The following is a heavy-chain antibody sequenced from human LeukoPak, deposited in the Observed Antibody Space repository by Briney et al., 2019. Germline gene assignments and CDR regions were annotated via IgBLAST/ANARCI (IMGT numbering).Heavy chain of an antibody. CDR1: GFTFSSYG. CDR2: ISYDGSNK. D-gene: IGHD3-22*01. CDR3: AKDDYYDSSGPFDY. V-gene: IGHV3-30*18. Sequence: GGSLRLSCAASGFTFSSYGMHWVRQAPGKGLEWVAVISYDGSNKYYADSVKGRFTISRVNSKNTLYLQMNSLRAEDTAVYYCAKDDYYDSSGPFDYWGQGTLVTVSS. J-gene: IGHJ4*02.